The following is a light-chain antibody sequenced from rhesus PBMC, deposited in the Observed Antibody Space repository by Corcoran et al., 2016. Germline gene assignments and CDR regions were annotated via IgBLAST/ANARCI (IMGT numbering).Light chain of an antibody. J-gene: IGKJ1*01. V-gene: IGKV1-43*01. CDR2: AAS. Sequence: DIQMTQSPSSLSASVGDRVSITCRASQGISTYLNWYQQRPGKPPKRLIYAASNLDSGVPSRVSGSGSGTDFTLTISSLQSEDFATYFCLQFNNNPWTFGQGTKVEIK. CDR3: LQFNNNPWT. CDR1: QGISTY.